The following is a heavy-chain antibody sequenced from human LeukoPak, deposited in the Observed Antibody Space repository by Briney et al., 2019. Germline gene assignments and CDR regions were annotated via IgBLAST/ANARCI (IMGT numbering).Heavy chain of an antibody. D-gene: IGHD2-15*01. V-gene: IGHV5-51*01. Sequence: GESLKISCRGSGYSFTSYWIAWVRQMPGKGLDWMGIIYPGDSDTRYSPSFQGQVTISADKSISTAYLQWSSLKASDTAMYYCARQRYCSGGSCYFDPYYFDYWGQGTLVTVSS. CDR1: GYSFTSYW. CDR2: IYPGDSDT. J-gene: IGHJ4*02. CDR3: ARQRYCSGGSCYFDPYYFDY.